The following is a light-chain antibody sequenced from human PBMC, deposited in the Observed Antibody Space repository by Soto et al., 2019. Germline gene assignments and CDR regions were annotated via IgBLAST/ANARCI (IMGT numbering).Light chain of an antibody. CDR3: QQYNSDLLT. V-gene: IGKV1-5*03. CDR1: QSISSW. Sequence: DTQMTQSPSTLSASVGDRVTITCRASQSISSWLAWYQQKPGKPPKLLIYEASSLESGVPPRFSGSASGTEFTLTISSLQPDDFATYYCQQYNSDLLTFGGGTKVEIK. J-gene: IGKJ4*01. CDR2: EAS.